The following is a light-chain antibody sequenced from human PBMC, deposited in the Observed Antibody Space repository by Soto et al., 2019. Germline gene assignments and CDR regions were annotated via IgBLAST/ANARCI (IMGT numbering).Light chain of an antibody. CDR1: QSISSY. CDR2: EAS. V-gene: IGKV1-5*03. Sequence: DSQMTQSPSSLSASVGDRVTITCRASQSISSYLNWYQQKPGKAPKLLIYEASSSQSGVPSRFSGSGSGTEFTLTIRSLQPDDVATYYCQQYNTFLTFGGGTKVDIK. CDR3: QQYNTFLT. J-gene: IGKJ4*01.